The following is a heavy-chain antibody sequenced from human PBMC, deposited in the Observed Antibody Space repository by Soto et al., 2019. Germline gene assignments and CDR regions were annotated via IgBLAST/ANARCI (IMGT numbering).Heavy chain of an antibody. Sequence: GGSLRLSCAASGFIFDDYAMHWVRQAPGQGLEWVSGLGFDGRRKAYADSVKGRFTISRDNAKNSLYLQMDSLTAEDTAFYFCVKEIHDWVGYFDSWGQGTLVTVSS. D-gene: IGHD3-16*01. V-gene: IGHV3-9*01. CDR2: LGFDGRRK. J-gene: IGHJ4*02. CDR3: VKEIHDWVGYFDS. CDR1: GFIFDDYA.